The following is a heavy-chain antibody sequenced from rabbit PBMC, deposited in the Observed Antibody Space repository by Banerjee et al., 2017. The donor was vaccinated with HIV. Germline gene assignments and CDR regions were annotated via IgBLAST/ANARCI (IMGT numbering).Heavy chain of an antibody. CDR2: IYNGDGST. D-gene: IGHD8-1*01. Sequence: QSLAESGGDLVKPGASLTLTCKASGFSLSDNYMCWVRQAPGKGLEWLACIYNGDGSTYYATWAKGRFTISKTSSTTVTLQMTSLTAADTATYFCARGDYGNISYYPLWGPGTLVTVS. CDR3: ARGDYGNISYYPL. V-gene: IGHV1S40*01. J-gene: IGHJ4*01. CDR1: GFSLSDNY.